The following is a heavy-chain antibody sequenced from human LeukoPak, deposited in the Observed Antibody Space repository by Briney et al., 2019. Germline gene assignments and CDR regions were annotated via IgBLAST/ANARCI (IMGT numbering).Heavy chain of an antibody. D-gene: IGHD4-11*01. Sequence: PGGSLRLSCAASGFRFSNYAMSWVRQAPGKGLEWVSTISDSGVTTYYADSVKGRFTISRDNSKNTVYLQMNSLRAEDTAIFYCAKPRDHRDYPPYFDYWGQGTLVTVSS. J-gene: IGHJ4*02. CDR1: GFRFSNYA. CDR2: ISDSGVTT. CDR3: AKPRDHRDYPPYFDY. V-gene: IGHV3-23*01.